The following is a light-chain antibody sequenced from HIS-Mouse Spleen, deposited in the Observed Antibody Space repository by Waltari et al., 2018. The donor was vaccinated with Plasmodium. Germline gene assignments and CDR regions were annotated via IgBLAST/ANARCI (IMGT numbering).Light chain of an antibody. CDR2: WAS. V-gene: IGKV4-1*01. CDR3: QQYYSTPWT. CDR1: QSVLYSSNNKNY. J-gene: IGKJ1*01. Sequence: DIVMTQSPDSLAVSLGERATINCKSSQSVLYSSNNKNYLAWYQQKPGQPPKLLSYWASTLESGVPDRFSGSGSGTDFTLTISSLQAEDVAVYDCQQYYSTPWTFGQGTKVEIK.